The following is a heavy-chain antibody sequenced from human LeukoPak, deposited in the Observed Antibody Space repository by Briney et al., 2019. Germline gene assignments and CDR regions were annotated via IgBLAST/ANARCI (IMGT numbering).Heavy chain of an antibody. D-gene: IGHD3-10*01. CDR1: GFTFSSYW. Sequence: GGSLRLSCAASGFTFSSYWMHWVRQAPGKGLEWVAVISYDGSNKYYADSVKGRFTISRDNSENTLYLQMNSLRAEDTAVYYCAREGNLSITPDWYFDLWGRGTLVTVSS. J-gene: IGHJ2*01. CDR3: AREGNLSITPDWYFDL. V-gene: IGHV3-30*03. CDR2: ISYDGSNK.